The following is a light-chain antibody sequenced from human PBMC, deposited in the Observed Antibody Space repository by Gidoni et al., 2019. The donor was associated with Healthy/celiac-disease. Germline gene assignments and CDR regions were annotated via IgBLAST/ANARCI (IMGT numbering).Light chain of an antibody. V-gene: IGKV1-39*01. CDR3: QQSYSTPPYT. J-gene: IGKJ2*01. CDR2: AAS. CDR1: QSISSY. Sequence: DIQMTQSPSSLSASVGDRVTITCRASQSISSYFNWYQQKPGKAPKLLLYAASSLQSGVPSRFSGSGSGTDFTLTISSLQPEDFATYYCQQSYSTPPYTFGQGTKLEIK.